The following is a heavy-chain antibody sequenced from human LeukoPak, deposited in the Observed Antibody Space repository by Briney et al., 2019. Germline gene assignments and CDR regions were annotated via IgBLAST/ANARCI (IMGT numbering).Heavy chain of an antibody. CDR3: ARGPRYYDSSANKGAFDI. CDR2: INHSGST. CDR1: GGSFSGYY. D-gene: IGHD3-22*01. J-gene: IGHJ3*02. Sequence: SETLSLTCAVYGGSFSGYYWSWIRQPPGKGLEWIGEINHSGSTNYNPSLKSRVTISVDTSKNQFSLKLGSVTAADTAVYYCARGPRYYDSSANKGAFDIWGQGTMVTVSS. V-gene: IGHV4-34*01.